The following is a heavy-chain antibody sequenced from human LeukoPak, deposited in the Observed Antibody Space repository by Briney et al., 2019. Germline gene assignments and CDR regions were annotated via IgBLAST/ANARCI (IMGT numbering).Heavy chain of an antibody. J-gene: IGHJ4*02. CDR3: VREAVPGVHYFDY. D-gene: IGHD6-19*01. Sequence: GESLKISCKGSGYSFTSYWIGWVRQMPGKGLEWMGIIYPGNSDTGYSPSFQGQVTFSADKSITTAYLQWSSLKASDTAMYYCVREAVPGVHYFDYWGQGTLVTVSS. CDR1: GYSFTSYW. V-gene: IGHV5-51*01. CDR2: IYPGNSDT.